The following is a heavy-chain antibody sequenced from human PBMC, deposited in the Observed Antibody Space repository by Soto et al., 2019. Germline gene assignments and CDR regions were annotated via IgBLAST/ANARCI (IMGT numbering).Heavy chain of an antibody. J-gene: IGHJ6*02. CDR1: GGSISSGGNY. V-gene: IGHV4-31*03. CDR2: IYYSGST. Sequence: QLQLQESGPGLVKPSQTLSLTCTVSGGSISSGGNYWSWIRQHPGKGLEWIGYIYYSGSTYYNPSLQSRVTISVDTSKNQFSLKLNSMTAADTAVYYYARDGSTGGMDVWGQGTTVTVSS. CDR3: ARDGSTGGMDV. D-gene: IGHD2-2*01.